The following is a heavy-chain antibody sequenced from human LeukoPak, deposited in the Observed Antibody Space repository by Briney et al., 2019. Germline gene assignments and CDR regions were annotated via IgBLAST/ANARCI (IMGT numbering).Heavy chain of an antibody. Sequence: GGSLRLSCVASGFTFEKYVMNWVRQAPGKGLEWLATIYGSGVSTSYADSVRGRFTISRDNSNNTLYLQMNSLRAEDTAMYFCAKDLGWELPAEAYWGQGILVTVSS. CDR3: AKDLGWELPAEAY. J-gene: IGHJ4*02. D-gene: IGHD1-26*01. V-gene: IGHV3-23*01. CDR2: IYGSGVST. CDR1: GFTFEKYV.